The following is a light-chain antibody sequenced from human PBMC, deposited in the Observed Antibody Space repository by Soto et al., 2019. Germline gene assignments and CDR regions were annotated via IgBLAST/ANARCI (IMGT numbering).Light chain of an antibody. CDR1: SSDVGGYDS. CDR2: DVD. V-gene: IGLV2-8*01. J-gene: IGLJ1*01. CDR3: SSYAGSNTFV. Sequence: HSVLTQPPSASGSPGQSVTISCSGTSSDVGGYDSVSWYQHHPGKVPKLIIFDVDKWPSGVPDRFSGFKSGNTASLTVSGLRAEDEADYYCSSYAGSNTFVFGTGTKLTVL.